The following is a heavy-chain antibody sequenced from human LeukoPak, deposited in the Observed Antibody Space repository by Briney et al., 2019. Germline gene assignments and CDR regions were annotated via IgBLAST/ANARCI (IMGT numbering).Heavy chain of an antibody. D-gene: IGHD3-3*01. J-gene: IGHJ6*02. CDR2: ISGSGGST. Sequence: GGSLRLSCVASGFTFSSYAMSWVRQTPGKGLEWVSAISGSGGSTNYADSVKGRFTISRDNSKNTLFLQMNSLRAEDTAPYYCAKSVAIYFYYGLDVWGQGTTVTVSS. CDR1: GFTFSSYA. V-gene: IGHV3-23*01. CDR3: AKSVAIYFYYGLDV.